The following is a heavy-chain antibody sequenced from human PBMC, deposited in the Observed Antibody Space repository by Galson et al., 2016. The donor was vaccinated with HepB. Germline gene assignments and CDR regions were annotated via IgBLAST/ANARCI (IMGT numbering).Heavy chain of an antibody. Sequence: SLRLSCAASGFAFSGSAMHWVRQAPGKGLEWVAAISYHGRDKYYADSVKGRATISRDNSNDTLYLQMTSLSPEDTAVYYCARDKSFYYYGMDVWGQGTTVTVSS. V-gene: IGHV3-30-3*01. CDR3: ARDKSFYYYGMDV. CDR2: ISYHGRDK. J-gene: IGHJ6*02. CDR1: GFAFSGSA.